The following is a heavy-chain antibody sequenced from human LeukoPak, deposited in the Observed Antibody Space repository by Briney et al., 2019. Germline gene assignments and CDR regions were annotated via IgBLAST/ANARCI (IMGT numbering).Heavy chain of an antibody. CDR3: AKVPRIVVVPAALYFDY. Sequence: GGSLRLSCAASGLTFSSYAMSWVRQAPGKGLEWVSAISGSGGSIYYADSVKGRFTISRDNSKNTLYLQMNSLRAEDTAVYYCAKVPRIVVVPAALYFDYWGQGSLVTVSS. V-gene: IGHV3-23*01. D-gene: IGHD2-2*01. J-gene: IGHJ4*02. CDR1: GLTFSSYA. CDR2: ISGSGGSI.